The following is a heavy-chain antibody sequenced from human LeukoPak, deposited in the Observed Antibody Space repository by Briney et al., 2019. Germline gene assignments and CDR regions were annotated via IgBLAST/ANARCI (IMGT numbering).Heavy chain of an antibody. V-gene: IGHV4-59*01. Sequence: SETLSLTCTVSRGSISSYYWSRIRQPPGKGLEWIGYIYYSGSTNYNPSLKSRVTISVDTSKNQFSLRLSSVTAADTAVYYCARPFSSSWRRGSAFDIWGQGTMVTVSS. CDR1: RGSISSYY. CDR2: IYYSGST. CDR3: ARPFSSSWRRGSAFDI. D-gene: IGHD6-13*01. J-gene: IGHJ3*02.